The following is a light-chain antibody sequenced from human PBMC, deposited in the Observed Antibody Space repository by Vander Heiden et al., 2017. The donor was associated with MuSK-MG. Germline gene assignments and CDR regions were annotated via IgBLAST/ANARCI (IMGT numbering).Light chain of an antibody. CDR3: QQYRGSPYS. J-gene: IGKJ2*03. Sequence: VLTHSPGPVSLSSGERATLSCRASQSVSSSHLAWYQQKPGQAPRLLIYGASSRATGIPDRFSGSGSGTDFTLTISRLEPEDFAVYYCQQYRGSPYSFGQGTKLEIK. V-gene: IGKV3-20*01. CDR1: QSVSSSH. CDR2: GAS.